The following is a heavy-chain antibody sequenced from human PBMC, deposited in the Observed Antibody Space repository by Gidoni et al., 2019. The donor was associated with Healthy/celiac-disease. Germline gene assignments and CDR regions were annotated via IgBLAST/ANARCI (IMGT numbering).Heavy chain of an antibody. D-gene: IGHD3-9*01. CDR3: AKDSYYDILTGYPPNWFDP. Sequence: EVQLLESGGGLVQPGGSLRLSCAASGFTFSSYAMSWVRQAPGKGLEWVSAISGSGGSTYYADSVKGRFTISRDNSKNTLYLQMNSLRAEDTAVYYCAKDSYYDILTGYPPNWFDPWGQGTLVTVSS. CDR1: GFTFSSYA. CDR2: ISGSGGST. J-gene: IGHJ5*02. V-gene: IGHV3-23*01.